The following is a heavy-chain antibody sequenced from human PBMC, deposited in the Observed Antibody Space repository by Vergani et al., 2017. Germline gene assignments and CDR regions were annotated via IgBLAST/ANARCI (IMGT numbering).Heavy chain of an antibody. CDR3: ARGVVGRSFFLADYYGMDV. V-gene: IGHV4-34*01. CDR2: INHRGST. Sequence: QVQLQQWGAGLLKPSETLSLTCAFFGGSFSGYYWSWIRQPPGKGLEWIGEINHRGSTNYNPSLKSRVPISVDTSKHQFSLKMISVTAADTAVYYCARGVVGRSFFLADYYGMDVWGQGTTVTVSS. D-gene: IGHD2/OR15-2a*01. J-gene: IGHJ6*02. CDR1: GGSFSGYY.